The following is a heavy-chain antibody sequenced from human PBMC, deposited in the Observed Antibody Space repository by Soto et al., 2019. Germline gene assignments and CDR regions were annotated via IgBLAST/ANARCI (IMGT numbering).Heavy chain of an antibody. V-gene: IGHV4-61*01. J-gene: IGHJ6*02. CDR2: IYYTGST. Sequence: SETLSLTCTVFGGSVSSGSHQWSWIRQAPGKGLEWIGCIYYTGSTNDNPSLKSRGTISVDTSKNQFSLKLTSVTAADTALYFCARLQFYDFWSGSVTMDVWGQGTTVTVSS. CDR3: ARLQFYDFWSGSVTMDV. D-gene: IGHD3-3*01. CDR1: GGSVSSGSHQ.